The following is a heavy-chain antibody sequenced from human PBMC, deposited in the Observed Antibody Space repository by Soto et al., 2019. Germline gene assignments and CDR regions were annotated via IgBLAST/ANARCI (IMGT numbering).Heavy chain of an antibody. D-gene: IGHD3-22*01. CDR3: ASCSGYYLESQYYFDY. CDR2: IIPIFGTA. J-gene: IGHJ4*02. V-gene: IGHV1-69*13. CDR1: GGTFSSYA. Sequence: GASVKVSCKASGGTFSSYAISWVRQAPGQGLEWMGGIIPIFGTANYAQKFQGRVTITADESTSTAYMELSSLRSEDTAVYYCASCSGYYLESQYYFDYWGRGTLVTVSS.